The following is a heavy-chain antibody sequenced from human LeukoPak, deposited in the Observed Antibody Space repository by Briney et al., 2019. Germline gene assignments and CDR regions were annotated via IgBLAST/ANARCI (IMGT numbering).Heavy chain of an antibody. D-gene: IGHD6-6*01. CDR3: ASPAGSFIAARPYYYYYMDV. CDR1: GGTFSSYA. V-gene: IGHV1-69*13. CDR2: IIPIFGTA. Sequence: ASVTVSCKASGGTFSSYAISWVRQAPGQALERMGGIIPIFGTANYAQKFQDRVTITADESTSTAYMELSSLRSEDTAVYYCASPAGSFIAARPYYYYYMDVWGKGTTVTVSS. J-gene: IGHJ6*03.